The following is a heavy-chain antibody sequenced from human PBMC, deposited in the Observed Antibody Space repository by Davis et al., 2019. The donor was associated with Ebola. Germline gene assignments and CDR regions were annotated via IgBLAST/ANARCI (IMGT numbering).Heavy chain of an antibody. Sequence: ESLKISCAASGFTFSSYSMNWVRQAPGKGLEWIGEIYHSGSTNYNPSLKSRVTISVDKSKNQFSLKLSSVTAADTAVYYCARRRSYYDYWGQGTLVTVSS. CDR3: ARRRSYYDY. CDR1: GFTFSSYSM. CDR2: IYHSGST. V-gene: IGHV4/OR15-8*01. J-gene: IGHJ4*02.